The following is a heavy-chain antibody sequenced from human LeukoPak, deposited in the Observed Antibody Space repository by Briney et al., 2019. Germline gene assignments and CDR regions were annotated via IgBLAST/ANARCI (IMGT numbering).Heavy chain of an antibody. J-gene: IGHJ4*02. CDR1: GGSMSSYY. CDR2: IYYSGST. Sequence: PSETLSLTCIVSGGSMSSYYWSWIRQPPGKGLEWIGYIYYSGSTNYNPSLKSRVTISVDRSKNQFSLKLSSVTAADTAVYYCARDGGYGSGSSYYNYWGQGTLVTVSS. D-gene: IGHD3-10*01. V-gene: IGHV4-59*12. CDR3: ARDGGYGSGSSYYNY.